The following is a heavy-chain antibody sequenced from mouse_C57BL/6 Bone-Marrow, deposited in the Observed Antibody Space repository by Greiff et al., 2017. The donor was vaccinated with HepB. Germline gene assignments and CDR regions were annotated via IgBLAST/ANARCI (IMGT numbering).Heavy chain of an antibody. V-gene: IGHV5-17*01. D-gene: IGHD4-1*01. CDR1: GFTFSDYG. CDR3: ARRLTGGFAY. Sequence: EVKLVESGGGLVKPGGSLKLSCAASGFTFSDYGMHWVRQAPEKGLEWVAYISSGSSTIYYADTVKGRFTISRDNAKNTLFLQMTSLRSEDTAMYYCARRLTGGFAYWGQGTLVTVSA. CDR2: ISSGSSTI. J-gene: IGHJ3*01.